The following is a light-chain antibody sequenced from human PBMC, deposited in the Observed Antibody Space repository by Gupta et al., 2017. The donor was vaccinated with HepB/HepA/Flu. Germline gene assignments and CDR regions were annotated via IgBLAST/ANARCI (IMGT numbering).Light chain of an antibody. Sequence: DIQMTQSPSTLSASVGDRVTITCRASQSISTWLDWYQQKPGEAPKLLIYKASNLQSGVPSRFSGSGSGTEFTLTISSLQPDDFATYYCEQHNSYSLTFGQGTKVEIK. V-gene: IGKV1-5*03. CDR3: EQHNSYSLT. J-gene: IGKJ1*01. CDR2: KAS. CDR1: QSISTW.